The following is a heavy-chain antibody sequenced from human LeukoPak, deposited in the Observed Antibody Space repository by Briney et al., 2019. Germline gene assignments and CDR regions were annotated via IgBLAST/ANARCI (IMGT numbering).Heavy chain of an antibody. CDR1: GFSFSGYA. CDR2: ISVTGSNI. V-gene: IGHV3-23*01. CDR3: ARDRTRSVGSGLGRALMLVY. J-gene: IGHJ4*02. D-gene: IGHD6-6*01. Sequence: GGSLRLSCTVSGFSFSGYAFTWVRQAPGKGPEFVSSISVTGSNIYYADSVKGRFTITRDNSKNTLDLQMNSLRSEDTAVYFCARDRTRSVGSGLGRALMLVYWGQGTLVTVSS.